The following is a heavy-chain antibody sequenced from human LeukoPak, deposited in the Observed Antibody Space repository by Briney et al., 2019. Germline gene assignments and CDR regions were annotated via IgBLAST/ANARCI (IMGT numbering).Heavy chain of an antibody. D-gene: IGHD3-16*02. CDR3: AKLSYTTYDYVWGSYRSAPSSPFDY. J-gene: IGHJ4*02. CDR2: ISSSSSYI. Sequence: GGSLRLSCAASGFTFSSYSMNWVRQAPGKGLEWVSSISSSSSYIYYADSVKGRFTISRDNSKNTLYLQMNSLRAEDTAVYYCAKLSYTTYDYVWGSYRSAPSSPFDYWGQGTLVTVSS. CDR1: GFTFSSYS. V-gene: IGHV3-21*04.